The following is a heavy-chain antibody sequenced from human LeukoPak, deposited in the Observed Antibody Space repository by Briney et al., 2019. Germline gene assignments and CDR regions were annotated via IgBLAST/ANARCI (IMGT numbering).Heavy chain of an antibody. CDR2: INRDGSST. J-gene: IGHJ4*02. Sequence: GGSLRLSCAASGFTFSSYGMHWVRQAPGKGLVWVSRINRDGSSTNYADSVKGRFTISRDNAKNTLSLQMNSLRAEDTAVYYCAGDGGYDLPAGDYWGQGTLVTVSS. CDR3: AGDGGYDLPAGDY. V-gene: IGHV3-74*01. CDR1: GFTFSSYG. D-gene: IGHD5-12*01.